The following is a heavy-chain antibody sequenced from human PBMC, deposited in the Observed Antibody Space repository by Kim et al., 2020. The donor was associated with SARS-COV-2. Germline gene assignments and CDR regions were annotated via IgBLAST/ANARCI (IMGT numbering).Heavy chain of an antibody. D-gene: IGHD6-19*01. CDR3: ARDGGAYSSGYYFFY. CDR1: GGSISSGGYY. CDR2: IYYSGST. Sequence: SETLSLTCTVSGGSISSGGYYWSWIRQHPGKGLEWIWYIYYSGSTYYNPSLKSRVTISVDTSRNQFSLKLSSVTAADTAIYYCARDGGAYSSGYYFFYWGQGTLVTVSS. J-gene: IGHJ4*02. V-gene: IGHV4-31*03.